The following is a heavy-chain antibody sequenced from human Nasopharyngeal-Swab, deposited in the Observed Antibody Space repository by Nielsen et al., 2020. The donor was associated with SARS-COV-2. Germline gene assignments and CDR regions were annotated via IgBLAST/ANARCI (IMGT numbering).Heavy chain of an antibody. CDR1: GYTFTSYG. CDR2: INPNSGGT. V-gene: IGHV1-2*06. J-gene: IGHJ4*02. CDR3: ATERPFDY. D-gene: IGHD1-26*01. Sequence: ASVKVSCKASGYTFTSYGISWVRQAPGQGLEWMGRINPNSGGTNYAQKFQGRVTMTRDTSISTAYMELSRLRSDDTAVYYCATERPFDYWGQGTLVTVSS.